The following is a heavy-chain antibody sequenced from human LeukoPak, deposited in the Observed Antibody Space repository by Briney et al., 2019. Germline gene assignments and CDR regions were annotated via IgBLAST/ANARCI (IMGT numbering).Heavy chain of an antibody. CDR3: ARVRYYYDSSGDFDY. V-gene: IGHV1-69*06. CDR1: GGTFSSYA. Sequence: GASVKVSCKASGGTFSSYAISWVRQAPGQGLEWMGGIIPIFGTANYAQKFQGRVTITADKSTSTAYMELSSLRSGDTAVYYCARVRYYYDSSGDFDYWGQGTLVTVSS. CDR2: IIPIFGTA. J-gene: IGHJ4*02. D-gene: IGHD3-22*01.